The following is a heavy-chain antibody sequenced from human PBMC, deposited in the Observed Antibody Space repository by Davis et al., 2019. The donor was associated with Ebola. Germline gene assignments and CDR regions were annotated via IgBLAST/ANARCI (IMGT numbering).Heavy chain of an antibody. V-gene: IGHV4-39*01. CDR1: GGSISSSSYY. Sequence: SETLSLTCTVSGGSISSSSYYWGWIRQPPGKGLEWIGSIYYSGSTYYNPSLKSRVTISVDTSKNQFSLKLSSVTAADTAVYYCARLRDWFDPWGQGTLVTVSS. CDR2: IYYSGST. CDR3: ARLRDWFDP. J-gene: IGHJ5*02.